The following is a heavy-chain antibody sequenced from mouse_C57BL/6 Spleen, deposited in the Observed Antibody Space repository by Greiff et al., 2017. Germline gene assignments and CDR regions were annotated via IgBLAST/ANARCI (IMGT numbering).Heavy chain of an antibody. CDR3: ARSRLRRQDYYAMDY. CDR1: GFTFSDYG. Sequence: EVKLVESGGGLVKPGGSLKLSCAASGFTFSDYGMHWVRQAPEKGLEWVAYISSGSSTIYYADTVKGRFTISSANAKNTLFLQMTSLRSEDTAMYYCARSRLRRQDYYAMDYWGQGTSVTVSS. V-gene: IGHV5-17*01. CDR2: ISSGSSTI. D-gene: IGHD3-2*02. J-gene: IGHJ4*01.